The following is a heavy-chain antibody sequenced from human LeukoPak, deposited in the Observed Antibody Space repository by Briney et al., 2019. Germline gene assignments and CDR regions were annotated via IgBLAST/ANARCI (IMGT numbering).Heavy chain of an antibody. J-gene: IGHJ4*02. V-gene: IGHV3-21*03. CDR3: ILGLSFRGVNTPYY. CDR1: GFTFSSYS. D-gene: IGHD3-10*01. CDR2: ISSSSSYI. Sequence: GGSLRLSCAASGFTFSSYSMNWVRQAPGKGLEWVSSISSSSSYIYYAAPVKGRFTISRDDSKNTLYLQMNSLKTEDTAVYYCILGLSFRGVNTPYYWGQGTLVTVSS.